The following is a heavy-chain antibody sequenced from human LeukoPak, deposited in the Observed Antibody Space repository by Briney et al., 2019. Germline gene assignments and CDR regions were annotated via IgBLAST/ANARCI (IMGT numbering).Heavy chain of an antibody. V-gene: IGHV4-59*01. D-gene: IGHD6-19*01. J-gene: IGHJ4*02. CDR3: ARGSSGWYQSDY. CDR2: IHYSGST. CDR1: GGSISSYY. Sequence: SETLSLTCTVSGGSISSYYWSWIRQPPGKGLEWIGYIHYSGSTNYNPSLKSRVTISVDTSKNQFSLKLSSVTAADTAVYYCARGSSGWYQSDYWGQGTLVTVSS.